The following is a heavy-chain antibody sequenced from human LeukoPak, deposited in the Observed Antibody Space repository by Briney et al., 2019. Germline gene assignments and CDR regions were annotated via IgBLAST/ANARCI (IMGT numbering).Heavy chain of an antibody. Sequence: EASVKVSCEASGYSFSDYAIQWVRQAPGQRLEWMGWINAGNGKTKYSQNFQGRGTITRDRSASTAYMELSSLRSEDTSIYYCARGRWTATETTYYLDYWGQGTLVTVSS. J-gene: IGHJ4*02. V-gene: IGHV1-3*01. CDR3: ARGRWTATETTYYLDY. CDR1: GYSFSDYA. D-gene: IGHD4-17*01. CDR2: INAGNGKT.